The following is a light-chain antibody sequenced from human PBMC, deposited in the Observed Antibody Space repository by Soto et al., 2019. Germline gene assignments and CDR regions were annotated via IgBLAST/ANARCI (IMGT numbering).Light chain of an antibody. J-gene: IGKJ1*01. CDR3: QPYNYWCT. Sequence: EIVMTQSPATLSVSPGERATLSCRASQSVSSNLAWYQQKPGQAPRLLIYGASIRATGIPARFSGSWSGTEFTLTISSLQSEEFAVYYCQPYNYWCTFGQGAKLDIK. CDR1: QSVSSN. CDR2: GAS. V-gene: IGKV3D-15*01.